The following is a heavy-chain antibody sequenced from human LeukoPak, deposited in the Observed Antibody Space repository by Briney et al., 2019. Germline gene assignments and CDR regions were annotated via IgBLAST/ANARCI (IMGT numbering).Heavy chain of an antibody. J-gene: IGHJ5*02. CDR2: INAGNGNT. Sequence: ASVKVSCKASGYTFTSYAMHWVRQAPGQRLEWMGWINAGNGNTKYSQKFQGRVTITRDTSASTAYMELSSLRSEDTAVYYCARDYPAVAGRVWFDPWGQGTLVTVSS. CDR3: ARDYPAVAGRVWFDP. CDR1: GYTFTSYA. V-gene: IGHV1-3*01. D-gene: IGHD6-19*01.